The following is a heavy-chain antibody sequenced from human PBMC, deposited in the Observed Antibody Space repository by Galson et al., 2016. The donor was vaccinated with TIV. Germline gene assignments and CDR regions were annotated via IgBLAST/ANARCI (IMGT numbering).Heavy chain of an antibody. CDR2: IFHSGTT. V-gene: IGHV4-38-2*01. D-gene: IGHD1-26*01. J-gene: IGHJ4*02. Sequence: TLSLTCAVSSYFIRDGYFWGWIRQPPGKGLEWIGSIFHSGTTYYNPSLTSRVTISVDTSKNQFSLNLRSVTAADTAVYYCARLDAGSYPGDFDYWGQGILVTVSS. CDR1: SYFIRDGYF. CDR3: ARLDAGSYPGDFDY.